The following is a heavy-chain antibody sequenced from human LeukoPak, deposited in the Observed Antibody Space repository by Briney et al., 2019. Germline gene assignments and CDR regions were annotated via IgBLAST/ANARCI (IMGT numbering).Heavy chain of an antibody. J-gene: IGHJ4*02. D-gene: IGHD2-21*02. Sequence: GGSLRLSCAASGFTFRNYVIHWVRQAPGKGLEWVAVTSSDLNVKLYADSVKGRFTISRDNSRSTLYLQMNSLRSEDTAVYYCARNTETAIPLPYYFDYWGQGTLVTVSS. CDR1: GFTFRNYV. CDR2: TSSDLNVK. CDR3: ARNTETAIPLPYYFDY. V-gene: IGHV3-30-3*01.